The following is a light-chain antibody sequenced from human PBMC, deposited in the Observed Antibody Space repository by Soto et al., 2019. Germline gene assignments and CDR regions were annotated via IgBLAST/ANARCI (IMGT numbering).Light chain of an antibody. CDR1: QSVSSN. CDR2: GAS. Sequence: EIVMTQSPATLSVSPGERATLSCRASQSVSSNLAWYQQKRGQAPRLLIYGASTRATGVPARFSGSGSGTEFTLTISSLQSEDFAVYYCQQYYNWPPFTFGPGTKVDI. V-gene: IGKV3-15*01. J-gene: IGKJ3*01. CDR3: QQYYNWPPFT.